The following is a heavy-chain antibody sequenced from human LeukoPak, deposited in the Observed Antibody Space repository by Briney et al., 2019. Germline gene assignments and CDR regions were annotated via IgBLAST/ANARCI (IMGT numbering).Heavy chain of an antibody. CDR2: VSDRDDST. J-gene: IGHJ4*02. V-gene: IGHV3-23*01. CDR1: GFTFNTFA. Sequence: GGSLRLSCAASGFTFNTFAMSWVRQAPGKGLEWVSTVSDRDDSTYYADSVKGRFIISRDNAKNSLYLQMNTLRADDTAVYYCARDGFGTGSNWGQGTLVTVSS. CDR3: ARDGFGTGSN. D-gene: IGHD3-16*01.